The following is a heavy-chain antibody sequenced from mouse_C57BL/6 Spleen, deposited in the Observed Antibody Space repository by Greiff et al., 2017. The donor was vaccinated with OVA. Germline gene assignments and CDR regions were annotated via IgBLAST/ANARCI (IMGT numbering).Heavy chain of an antibody. Sequence: QVQLQQPGAELVRPGSSVKLSCKASGYTFTSYWMHWVKQRPIQGLEWIGNIDPSDSETHYNQKFKDKATLTVDKSSSTAYMQLSSLTSEDSAVYHCARTLNWDGAYYAMDYWGQGTSVTVSS. CDR3: ARTLNWDGAYYAMDY. J-gene: IGHJ4*01. CDR2: IDPSDSET. D-gene: IGHD4-1*01. CDR1: GYTFTSYW. V-gene: IGHV1-52*01.